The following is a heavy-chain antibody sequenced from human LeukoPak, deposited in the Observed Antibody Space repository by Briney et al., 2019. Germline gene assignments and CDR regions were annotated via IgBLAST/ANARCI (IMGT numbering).Heavy chain of an antibody. J-gene: IGHJ4*02. D-gene: IGHD3-22*01. CDR2: VSWDGGST. CDR3: AKGGSTSHPNYCDSSGYYHY. Sequence: GGSLRLSCGASGFTFDDSTMGSVRQAPGKGLGWVSFVSWDGGSTYYADSVKGRFTISRDNSKNSLYLQMNSLRTEDTALYYCAKGGSTSHPNYCDSSGYYHYWGQGPLVTVSS. CDR1: GFTFDDST. V-gene: IGHV3-43*01.